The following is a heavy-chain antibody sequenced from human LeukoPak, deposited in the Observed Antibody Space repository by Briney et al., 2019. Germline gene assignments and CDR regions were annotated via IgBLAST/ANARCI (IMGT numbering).Heavy chain of an antibody. V-gene: IGHV4-59*01. D-gene: IGHD5-24*01. Sequence: PSETLSLTCTVSGGSISSYYWSWIRQPPGKGLDWIGYIYYSGSTNYNPSLKSRVTISVDTSKNQFSLKLSSVTAADTAVYYCARTGRDGYSLIDYWGQGTLVTVSS. CDR3: ARTGRDGYSLIDY. J-gene: IGHJ4*02. CDR1: GGSISSYY. CDR2: IYYSGST.